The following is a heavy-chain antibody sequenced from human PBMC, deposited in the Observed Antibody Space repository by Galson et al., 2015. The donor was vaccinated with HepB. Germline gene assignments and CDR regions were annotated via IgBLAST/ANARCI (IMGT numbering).Heavy chain of an antibody. D-gene: IGHD3-22*01. CDR1: GYSFTSYW. CDR2: IDPSDSYT. Sequence: QSGAEVKKPGESLRISCKGSGYSFTSYWISWVRQMPGKGLEWMGRIDPSDSYTNYSPSFQGHVTISADKSISTAYLQWSSLKASDTAMYYCARNEYYYDSSGYYIDYWGQGTLVTVSS. J-gene: IGHJ4*02. V-gene: IGHV5-10-1*01. CDR3: ARNEYYYDSSGYYIDY.